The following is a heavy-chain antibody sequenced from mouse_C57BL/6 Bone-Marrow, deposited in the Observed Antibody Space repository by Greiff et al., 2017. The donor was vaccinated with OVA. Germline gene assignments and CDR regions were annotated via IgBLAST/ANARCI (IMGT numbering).Heavy chain of an antibody. CDR3: ARVDYYGSSYGYFDY. CDR2: IYPGSGNT. CDR1: GYSFTSYY. V-gene: IGHV1-66*01. J-gene: IGHJ2*01. Sequence: QVHVKQSGPELVKPGASVKISCKASGYSFTSYYIHWVKQRPGQGLEWIGWIYPGSGNTKYNEKFKGKATLTADKSSSTAYMELRSLTSEDSAVYFCARVDYYGSSYGYFDYWGQGTTLTVSS. D-gene: IGHD1-1*01.